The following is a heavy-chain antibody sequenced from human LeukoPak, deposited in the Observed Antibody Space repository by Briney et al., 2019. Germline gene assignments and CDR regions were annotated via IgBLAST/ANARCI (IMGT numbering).Heavy chain of an antibody. CDR3: ARDQYYYDSSGYYSLDY. CDR2: IYTSGST. J-gene: IGHJ4*02. D-gene: IGHD3-22*01. V-gene: IGHV4-4*07. CDR1: GGSISSYY. Sequence: SETLSLTCTASGGSISSYYWSWIRQPAGKGLEWIGRIYTSGSTNYNPSLKSRVTMSVDTPKNQFSLKLSSVTAADTAVYYCARDQYYYDSSGYYSLDYWGQGTLVTVSS.